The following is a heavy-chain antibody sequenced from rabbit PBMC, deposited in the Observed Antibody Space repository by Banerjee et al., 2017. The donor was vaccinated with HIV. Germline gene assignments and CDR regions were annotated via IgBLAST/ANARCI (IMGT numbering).Heavy chain of an antibody. J-gene: IGHJ4*01. V-gene: IGHV1S45*01. D-gene: IGHD2-1*01. CDR3: ARTAGYLDDGDGYFNL. Sequence: QQQVEESGGGLVKPEGSLTLTCKTSGFDFSFNAMCWVRQAPGKGLEWIGCIDTAGGGTYYANWAKGRFTISKTSSTTVTLQMTSLTAADTATYFCARTAGYLDDGDGYFNLWGPGTLVTVS. CDR1: GFDFSFNA. CDR2: IDTAGGGT.